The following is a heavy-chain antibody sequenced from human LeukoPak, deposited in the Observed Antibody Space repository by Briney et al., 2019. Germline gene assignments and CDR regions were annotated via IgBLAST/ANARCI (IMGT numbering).Heavy chain of an antibody. Sequence: SETLSLTCAVSGGSISSGIYSWNWIRQPPGKGLEWIGYIYHSGSTYYNPSLKSRVTISVDRSKNQFSLKLSSVTAADTAVYYCARDNGDYPYYFDFWGQGTLVTVSP. J-gene: IGHJ4*02. CDR1: GGSISSGIYS. CDR2: IYHSGST. CDR3: ARDNGDYPYYFDF. D-gene: IGHD4-17*01. V-gene: IGHV4-30-2*01.